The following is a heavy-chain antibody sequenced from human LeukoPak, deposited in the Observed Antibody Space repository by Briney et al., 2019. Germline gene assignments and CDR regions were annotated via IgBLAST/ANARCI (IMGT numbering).Heavy chain of an antibody. CDR3: ARDRAVAGIDY. V-gene: IGHV3-21*01. CDR2: ISSSSSYI. Sequence: GGSLRLSCAASGFTFSSYSMNWVRQAPGKGLEWVSSISSSSSYIYYADSVKGRFTISGDNAKNSLYLQMNSLRAEDTAVYYCARDRAVAGIDYWGQGTLVTVSS. CDR1: GFTFSSYS. J-gene: IGHJ4*02. D-gene: IGHD6-19*01.